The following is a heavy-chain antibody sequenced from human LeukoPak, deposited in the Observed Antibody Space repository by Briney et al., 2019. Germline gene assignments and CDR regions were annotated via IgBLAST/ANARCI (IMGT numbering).Heavy chain of an antibody. CDR2: ISAYNGNT. CDR3: AKERVPDNYYYYYMDV. V-gene: IGHV1-18*01. CDR1: GYTFTSYG. Sequence: ASVKVSCKASGYTFTSYGISWVRQAPGQGLEWMGWISAYNGNTNYAQKLQGRVTMTTDTSTSTAYMELRSLRSDDTAVYYCAKERVPDNYYYYYMDVWGKGTTVTVSS. D-gene: IGHD3-10*02. J-gene: IGHJ6*03.